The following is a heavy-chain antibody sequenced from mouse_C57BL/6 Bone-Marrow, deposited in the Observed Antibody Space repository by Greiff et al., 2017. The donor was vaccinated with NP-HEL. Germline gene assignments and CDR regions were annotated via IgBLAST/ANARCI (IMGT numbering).Heavy chain of an antibody. CDR2: IYPRSGNT. CDR1: GYTFTSYG. CDR3: ARGELVLRPCAY. V-gene: IGHV1-81*01. Sequence: QVQLQQSGAELARPGASVKLSCKASGYTFTSYGISWVKQRTGQGLEWIGEIYPRSGNTYYNEKFKGKATLTADKSSSTAYMELRSLTSEDSAVYVCARGELVLRPCAYWGQGTLVTVSA. J-gene: IGHJ3*01. D-gene: IGHD1-1*01.